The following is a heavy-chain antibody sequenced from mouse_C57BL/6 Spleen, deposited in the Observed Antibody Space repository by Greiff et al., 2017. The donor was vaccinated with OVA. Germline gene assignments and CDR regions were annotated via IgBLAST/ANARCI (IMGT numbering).Heavy chain of an antibody. CDR3: ARSDGYYGDFDY. Sequence: VQLQQSGAELVKPGASVKISCKASGYAFSSYWMNWVKQRPGKGLEWIGQIYPGDGDTNYNGKFKGKATLTADKSSSTAYMQLSSLTSEDSAVYFCARSDGYYGDFDYGGQGTTLTVSS. D-gene: IGHD2-3*01. CDR2: IYPGDGDT. J-gene: IGHJ2*01. CDR1: GYAFSSYW. V-gene: IGHV1-80*01.